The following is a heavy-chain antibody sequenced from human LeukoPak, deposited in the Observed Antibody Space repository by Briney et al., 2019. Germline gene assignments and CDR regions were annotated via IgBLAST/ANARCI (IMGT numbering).Heavy chain of an antibody. CDR3: ASLAVDDAFDI. CDR1: GYTFTGYY. Sequence: ASVKVSCKASGYTFTGYYMHWVRQAPGQGLEWMGIINPSGGSTSYAQKFQGRVTMTRDTSTSTVYMELSSLRSEDTAVYYCASLAVDDAFDIWGQGTMVTVSS. D-gene: IGHD6-19*01. V-gene: IGHV1-46*01. J-gene: IGHJ3*02. CDR2: INPSGGST.